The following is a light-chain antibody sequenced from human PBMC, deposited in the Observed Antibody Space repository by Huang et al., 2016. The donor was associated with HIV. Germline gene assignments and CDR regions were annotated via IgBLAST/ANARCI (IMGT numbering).Light chain of an antibody. CDR2: LGS. V-gene: IGKV2-28*01. CDR1: QSLLHSNGYNY. CDR3: MQGRQTPRT. Sequence: DIVMTQSPLSLPVTPGEPASISCRSSQSLLHSNGYNYVDWYLQKPGQSPQLLIYLGSNRASGVPDRFSGSGSGTDFTLKISRVEAEDVGGYHCMQGRQTPRTFGQGTKVEIK. J-gene: IGKJ1*01.